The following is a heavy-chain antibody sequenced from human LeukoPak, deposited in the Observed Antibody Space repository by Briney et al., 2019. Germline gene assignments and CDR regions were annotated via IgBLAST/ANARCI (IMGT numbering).Heavy chain of an antibody. Sequence: GGSLRLSCAASGFTFSSYAMHWVRQAPGKGLEYVSAISSNGGSTYYANSVKGRFTISRDNSKNTLYLQMGSLRAEDMAVYYCARAMTTVTTYYMDVWGKGTTVTVSS. CDR2: ISSNGGST. D-gene: IGHD4-17*01. CDR1: GFTFSSYA. CDR3: ARAMTTVTTYYMDV. V-gene: IGHV3-64*01. J-gene: IGHJ6*03.